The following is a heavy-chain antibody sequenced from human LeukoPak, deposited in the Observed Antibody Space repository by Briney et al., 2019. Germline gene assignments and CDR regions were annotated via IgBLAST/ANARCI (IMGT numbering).Heavy chain of an antibody. V-gene: IGHV3-11*05. Sequence: GGSLRLSCAASGFTFSDYYMSWIRQAPGKGLEWVSYFSSSSSYTNYADSVKGRFTISRDNAKNSLYLQMNSLRAEDTAVYYCARVHSCSSTSCSPTGDYWGQGTLVTVSS. CDR1: GFTFSDYY. J-gene: IGHJ4*02. D-gene: IGHD2-2*01. CDR2: FSSSSSYT. CDR3: ARVHSCSSTSCSPTGDY.